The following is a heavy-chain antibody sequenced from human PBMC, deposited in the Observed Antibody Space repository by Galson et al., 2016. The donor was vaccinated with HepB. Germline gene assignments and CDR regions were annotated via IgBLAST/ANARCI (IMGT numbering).Heavy chain of an antibody. J-gene: IGHJ4*02. V-gene: IGHV3-23*01. CDR3: AGAWIHLYDLDY. D-gene: IGHD5-18*01. CDR1: GFTFTSYA. CDR2: ITGSGAGT. Sequence: SLRLSCAASGFTFTSYAMSWVRQAPGKGLEWVSGITGSGAGTYYADSVKGRFTISRDNSKNTLYLQMNSLRAEDTAVYYCAGAWIHLYDLDYWGQGALVTVSS.